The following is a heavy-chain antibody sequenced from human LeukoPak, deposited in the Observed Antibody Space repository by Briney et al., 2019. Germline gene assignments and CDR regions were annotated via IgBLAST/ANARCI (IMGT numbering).Heavy chain of an antibody. V-gene: IGHV3-73*01. J-gene: IGHJ4*02. CDR1: GFTYSGSA. CDR2: IRSKANSYAT. D-gene: IGHD5-24*01. CDR3: TRDGTPDY. Sequence: GGSLKLSCAASGFTYSGSAMHWVRQASGKGLEWVGRIRSKANSYATAYAASVKGRFTISRDDSKNTAYLQMNSLKTEDTAVYYCTRDGTPDYWGQGTLVTVSS.